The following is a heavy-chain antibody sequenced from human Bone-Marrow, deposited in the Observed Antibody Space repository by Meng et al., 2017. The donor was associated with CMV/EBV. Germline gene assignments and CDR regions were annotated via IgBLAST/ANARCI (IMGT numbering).Heavy chain of an antibody. CDR1: GGSISSGGYY. D-gene: IGHD6-13*01. CDR2: IYYSGST. CDR3: ARGSSWYKYFDY. Sequence: SETLSLTCTVSGGSISSGGYYWSWIRQHPGKGLEWIGYIYYSGSTYYNPSLKSRVTISVDTSKNQFSLKLSSVTAADTAVYYCARGSSWYKYFDYWGQGTLITVSS. J-gene: IGHJ4*02. V-gene: IGHV4-31*03.